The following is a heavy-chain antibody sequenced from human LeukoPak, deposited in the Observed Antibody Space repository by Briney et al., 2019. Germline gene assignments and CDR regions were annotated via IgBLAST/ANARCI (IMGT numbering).Heavy chain of an antibody. CDR3: SRDTRAADAEYFQH. V-gene: IGHV1-8*01. Sequence: GASVKVSCKASGYTFTSYDINWVRQATGQGLEWMGWMNPNSGNTGYAQKFQGRVTMARDTSTSTMYMELSSLRSEDTAVYYCSRDTRAADAEYFQHWGQGTLVIVSS. CDR2: MNPNSGNT. J-gene: IGHJ1*01. D-gene: IGHD2-15*01. CDR1: GYTFTSYD.